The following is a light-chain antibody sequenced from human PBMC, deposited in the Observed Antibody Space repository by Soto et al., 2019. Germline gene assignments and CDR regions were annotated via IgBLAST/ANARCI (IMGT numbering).Light chain of an antibody. CDR3: SSYARVNNYV. J-gene: IGLJ1*01. Sequence: QSVLTQPPAASGSPGQSVTIPCTGTNSDVGGYNYVSWYQQYPGKAPKLIIYEVTRRPSGVPDRFSGSKSGNTASLTVSGLQADDEADYYCSSYARVNNYVFGAGTKLTVL. V-gene: IGLV2-8*01. CDR1: NSDVGGYNY. CDR2: EVT.